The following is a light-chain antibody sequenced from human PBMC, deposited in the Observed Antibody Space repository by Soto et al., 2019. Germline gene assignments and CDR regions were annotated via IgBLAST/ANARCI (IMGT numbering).Light chain of an antibody. CDR2: GTS. J-gene: IGKJ5*01. CDR1: QSISNS. V-gene: IGKV1-39*01. CDR3: QQSYGSPPYT. Sequence: DIQMTQSPSSLSASVGDRVTITCRASQSISNSLNWYQQKPGKAPKPLIYGTSSLQSGVPSRFSGSGSGTDFTLTISSLQPEDFATYYCQQSYGSPPYTFGQGTRLEIK.